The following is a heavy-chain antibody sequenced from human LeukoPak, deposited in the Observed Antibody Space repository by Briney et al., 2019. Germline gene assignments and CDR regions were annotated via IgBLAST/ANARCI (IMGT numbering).Heavy chain of an antibody. Sequence: GGSLRLSCTGSGFTFSDYAMHWVRQAPGKGLEWGSGIIRRGTMTHYADSVKGRFTIPRDNSKKLMSLEMNRLRVEDTAVYFCAKDSEVVPAIREKDNRLDSWGQGTLVVVSS. CDR3: AKDSEVVPAIREKDNRLDS. CDR2: IIRRGTMT. J-gene: IGHJ5*01. CDR1: GFTFSDYA. D-gene: IGHD2-2*01. V-gene: IGHV3-23*05.